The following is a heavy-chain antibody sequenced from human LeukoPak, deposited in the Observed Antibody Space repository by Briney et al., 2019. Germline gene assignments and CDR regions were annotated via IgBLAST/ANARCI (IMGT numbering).Heavy chain of an antibody. J-gene: IGHJ6*03. CDR1: GGSISSYY. CDR2: SYTSGST. CDR3: ARGLTGYYSYYYYYMDV. Sequence: SETLSLTCTVSGGSISSYYWSWIRQPAGKGLEWIGRSYTSGSTNYNPSLKSRVTMSVDTSKNQFSLKLSSVTAADTAVYYCARGLTGYYSYYYYYMDVWGKGTTVTVSS. V-gene: IGHV4-4*07. D-gene: IGHD3-9*01.